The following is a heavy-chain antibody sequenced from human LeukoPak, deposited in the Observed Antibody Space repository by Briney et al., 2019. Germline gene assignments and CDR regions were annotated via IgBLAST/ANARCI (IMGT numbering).Heavy chain of an antibody. Sequence: ASVKVSRKASGYTFTGYSVHWVRQAPGQGLEWMGWINPNSGGTNYAQKFQGRVTMTRDTSISTAYMELSRLRSDDTAVYYCAMISREWELPEIEDWGQGTLVTVSS. CDR2: INPNSGGT. CDR1: GYTFTGYS. J-gene: IGHJ4*02. V-gene: IGHV1-2*02. CDR3: AMISREWELPEIED. D-gene: IGHD1-26*01.